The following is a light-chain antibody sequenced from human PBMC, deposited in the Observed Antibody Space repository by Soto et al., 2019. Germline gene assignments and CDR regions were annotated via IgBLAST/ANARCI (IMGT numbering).Light chain of an antibody. J-gene: IGKJ4*01. CDR1: QDISNY. CDR3: QQYDNLPTLT. V-gene: IGKV1-33*01. Sequence: DIQMTQSPSSLSASVGDRVTITCQASQDISNYLNWYNQKPGKAPKLLIYDASNLETGVPSRFSGSGSGTDFTFTISSLQPEDIATYYCQQYDNLPTLTFGGGTKVEIK. CDR2: DAS.